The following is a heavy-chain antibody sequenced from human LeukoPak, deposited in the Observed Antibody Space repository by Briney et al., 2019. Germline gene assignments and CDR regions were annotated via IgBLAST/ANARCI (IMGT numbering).Heavy chain of an antibody. CDR3: ARMTASGGSCYSCYFDY. D-gene: IGHD2-15*01. J-gene: IGHJ4*01. CDR2: IYSGGST. Sequence: PGGSLRLSCAASGFTVSSTYMSWVRQAPGKGLEWVSVIYSGGSTYYADSVKGRFTISRDNSKNTLYLQMNSLRAEDTAVYYCARMTASGGSCYSCYFDYWGHGTLVTVSS. CDR1: GFTVSSTY. V-gene: IGHV3-53*01.